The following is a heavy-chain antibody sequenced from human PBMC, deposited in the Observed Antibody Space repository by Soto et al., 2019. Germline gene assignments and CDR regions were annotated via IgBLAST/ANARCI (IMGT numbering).Heavy chain of an antibody. CDR3: ARDGIYDSSGLPPILYYYYYYGMDV. V-gene: IGHV3-30-3*01. CDR2: ISYDGSNK. CDR1: GFTFSSYA. J-gene: IGHJ6*02. D-gene: IGHD3-22*01. Sequence: GGSLRLSCAASGFTFSSYAMHWVRQAPGKGLEWVAVISYDGSNKYYADSVKGRFTISRDNSKNTLYLQMNSLRAEDTAVYYCARDGIYDSSGLPPILYYYYYYGMDVWGQGTTVTVSS.